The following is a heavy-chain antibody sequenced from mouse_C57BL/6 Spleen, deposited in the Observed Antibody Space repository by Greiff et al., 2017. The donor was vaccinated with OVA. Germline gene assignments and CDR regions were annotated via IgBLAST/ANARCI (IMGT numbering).Heavy chain of an antibody. D-gene: IGHD2-3*01. CDR3: ANHDGYYGYCDY. Sequence: VKLQESDAELVKPGASVKISCKVSGYTFTDHTIHWMKQRPEQGLEWIGYIYPRDGSTKYNEKFKGKATLTADKSSSTAYMQLNSLTSEDSAVYFCANHDGYYGYCDYWGQGTTLTVSS. J-gene: IGHJ2*01. CDR2: IYPRDGST. V-gene: IGHV1-78*01. CDR1: GYTFTDHT.